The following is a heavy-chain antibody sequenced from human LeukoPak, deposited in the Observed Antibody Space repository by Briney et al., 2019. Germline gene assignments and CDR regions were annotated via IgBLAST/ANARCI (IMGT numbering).Heavy chain of an antibody. CDR2: ISDSGGHT. V-gene: IGHV3-23*01. J-gene: IGHJ4*02. CDR3: AKDGVWQSYYFDY. D-gene: IGHD3-10*01. Sequence: GGSLRLSCAASGFTFSSYAMSWVRQAPGKGLEWVSSISDSGGHTYYADSVRGRFPISRDNSKNTVFLQMNSLRAEDTAVYYCAKDGVWQSYYFDYWGQGTLVTVSS. CDR1: GFTFSSYA.